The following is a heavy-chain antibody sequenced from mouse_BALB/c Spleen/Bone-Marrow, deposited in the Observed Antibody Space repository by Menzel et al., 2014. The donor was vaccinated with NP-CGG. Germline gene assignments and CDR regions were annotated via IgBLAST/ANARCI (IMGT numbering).Heavy chain of an antibody. V-gene: IGHV1S81*02. CDR3: TRSNGNWFAY. Sequence: QVQLQQSGAELVKPGASVKLSCKASGYTFTSYYIYWVKQRPGQGLEWIGEINPSNGGTNFNEKFKSKATLTVDKSSSTEYMQLSSLTSEDSAVYYCTRSNGNWFAYWGQGTLVTISA. CDR1: GYTFTSYY. J-gene: IGHJ3*01. CDR2: INPSNGGT. D-gene: IGHD2-1*01.